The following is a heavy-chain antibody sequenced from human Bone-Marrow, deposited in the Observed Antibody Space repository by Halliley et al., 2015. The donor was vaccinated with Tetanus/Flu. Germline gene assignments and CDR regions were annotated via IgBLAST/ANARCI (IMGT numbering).Heavy chain of an antibody. Sequence: GLVKPSETLTLTCAVYGGSFGDSGYYWNWCRQPPGKGLEWIGEIIPYGNINYNQSLQSRVTISVDTSKNQFSLKLSSVSAADTAVYYCAIGHRVSNGWGTYYNYGRDAWGQGTAVSVSS. CDR3: AIGHRVSNGWGTYYNYGRDA. J-gene: IGHJ6*02. CDR1: GGSFGDSGYY. D-gene: IGHD6-19*01. CDR2: IIPYGNI. V-gene: IGHV4-34*01.